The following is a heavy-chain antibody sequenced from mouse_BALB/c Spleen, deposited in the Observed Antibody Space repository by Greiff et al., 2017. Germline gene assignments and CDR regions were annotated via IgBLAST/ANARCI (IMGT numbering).Heavy chain of an antibody. V-gene: IGHV1S81*02. CDR2: INPSNGRT. D-gene: IGHD2-2*01. CDR3: ARGLRRGDY. Sequence: VQLQQPGAELVKPGASVKLSCKASGYTFTSYWMHWVKQRPGQGLEWIGEINPSNGRTNYNEKFKSKATLTVDKSSSTAYMQLSSLTSEDSAVYYCARGLRRGDYWGQGTSVTVSS. CDR1: GYTFTSYW. J-gene: IGHJ4*01.